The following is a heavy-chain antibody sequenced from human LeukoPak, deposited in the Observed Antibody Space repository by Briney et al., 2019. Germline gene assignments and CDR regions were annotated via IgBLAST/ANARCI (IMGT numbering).Heavy chain of an antibody. CDR1: GGSISSYY. J-gene: IGHJ4*02. CDR3: ASSPNQYFIDY. V-gene: IGHV4-59*12. D-gene: IGHD1-14*01. CDR2: IYYSGST. Sequence: SETLSLTCTVSGGSISSYYWSWIRQPPGKRLEWIGYIYYSGSTNYNPSLKSRVTISVDTSKNQFSLKLNSVTDADTAVYYCASSPNQYFIDYWGQGALVTVSS.